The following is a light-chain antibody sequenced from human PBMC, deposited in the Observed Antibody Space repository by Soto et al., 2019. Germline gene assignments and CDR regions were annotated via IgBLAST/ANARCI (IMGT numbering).Light chain of an antibody. CDR3: CSYAGSSTLYVV. Sequence: QSALTQPASVSGSPGQSITISCTGTSSDVGSYNLVSWYQQHPGKAPKLMIYEGSKLPSGVSNRFSGSKSGNTASLTISGLQAEDEADYDCCSYAGSSTLYVVFGGGTKLTVL. V-gene: IGLV2-23*01. J-gene: IGLJ2*01. CDR1: SSDVGSYNL. CDR2: EGS.